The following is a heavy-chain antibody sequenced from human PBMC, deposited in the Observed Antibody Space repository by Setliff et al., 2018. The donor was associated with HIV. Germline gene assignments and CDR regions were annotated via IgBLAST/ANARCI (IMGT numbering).Heavy chain of an antibody. V-gene: IGHV4-38-2*01. CDR2: IYHSGSS. D-gene: IGHD6-13*01. J-gene: IGHJ4*02. CDR3: ARPAGQRTIAAADYFFDF. Sequence: PSETLSLTCAVSGYSISSGYYWGWIRQPPGKGLEWIGAIYHSGSSYYSPSLKSRVTLFLDTSKNQFSLTLNSLTAADTAVYYCARPAGQRTIAAADYFFDFWGQGALGTVSS. CDR1: GYSISSGYY.